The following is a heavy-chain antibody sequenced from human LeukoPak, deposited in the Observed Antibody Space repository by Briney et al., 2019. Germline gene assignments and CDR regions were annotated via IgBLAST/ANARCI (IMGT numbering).Heavy chain of an antibody. Sequence: GSLRLSCAASGFTFSSYSMNWVRQAPGKGLEWVSSISSSSSYIYYADSVKGRFTISRDNAKNSLYLQMNSLRAEDTAVYYCARGLWFGELLPFDYWGQGTLVTVSS. J-gene: IGHJ4*02. CDR1: GFTFSSYS. V-gene: IGHV3-21*01. CDR2: ISSSSSYI. CDR3: ARGLWFGELLPFDY. D-gene: IGHD3-10*01.